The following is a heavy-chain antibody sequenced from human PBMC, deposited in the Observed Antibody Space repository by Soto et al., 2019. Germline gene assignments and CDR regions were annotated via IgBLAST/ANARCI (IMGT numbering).Heavy chain of an antibody. J-gene: IGHJ1*01. Sequence: QITLKESGPTLVKPTQTLTLTCTFSGFSLSTSGVGVGWIRQAPGKALEWLALIYWDDDKRYSPSLKSRLTITKDTSKNQVVLTMTNMDPVDTARYYCAHSPQPSTVTTSAEYFQHWGQGTLVTVSS. CDR1: GFSLSTSGVG. CDR3: AHSPQPSTVTTSAEYFQH. CDR2: IYWDDDK. V-gene: IGHV2-5*02. D-gene: IGHD4-17*01.